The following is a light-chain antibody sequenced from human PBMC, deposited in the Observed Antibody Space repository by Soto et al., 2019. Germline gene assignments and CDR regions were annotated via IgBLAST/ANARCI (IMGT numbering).Light chain of an antibody. CDR1: QIVSSN. CDR3: KQYNNWPLT. Sequence: EIVMTHSPATLSVSPGERSTLSCRASQIVSSNLAWYQQKPGQAPRLLIYGASTRATGIPARFSGSGSGTEFTLTISSLQSEDFAVYYCKQYNNWPLTFGGGTKV. J-gene: IGKJ4*01. V-gene: IGKV3-15*01. CDR2: GAS.